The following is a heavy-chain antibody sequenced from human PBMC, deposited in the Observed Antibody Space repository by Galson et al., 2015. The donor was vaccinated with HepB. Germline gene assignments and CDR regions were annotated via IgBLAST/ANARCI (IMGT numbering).Heavy chain of an antibody. CDR2: IYPGDSDT. J-gene: IGHJ4*02. CDR3: ARGQRRIAVAGPRLDY. D-gene: IGHD6-19*01. V-gene: IGHV5-51*01. Sequence: QSGAEVKKPGESLKISCKGSGYSFTSYWIGWVRQMPGKGLEWMGIIYPGDSDTRYSPSFQGQVTISADKSISTAYLQWSSLKASDTAVYYCARGQRRIAVAGPRLDYWGQGTLVTVSS. CDR1: GYSFTSYW.